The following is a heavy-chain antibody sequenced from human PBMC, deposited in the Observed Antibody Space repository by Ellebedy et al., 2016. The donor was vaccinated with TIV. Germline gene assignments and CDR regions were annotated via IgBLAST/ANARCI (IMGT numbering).Heavy chain of an antibody. D-gene: IGHD3-10*01. CDR3: ARSYYGSGSPDY. CDR2: IRKNSGSV. V-gene: IGHV3-9*01. J-gene: IGHJ4*02. Sequence: SLKISCAASGFKFGDYHMYWVRQAPGKGLEWVSGIRKNSGSVGYADPVKGRFTISRDNAKNSLYLQMNSLRGEDTALYYCARSYYGSGSPDYWGQGTLVTVSS. CDR1: GFKFGDYH.